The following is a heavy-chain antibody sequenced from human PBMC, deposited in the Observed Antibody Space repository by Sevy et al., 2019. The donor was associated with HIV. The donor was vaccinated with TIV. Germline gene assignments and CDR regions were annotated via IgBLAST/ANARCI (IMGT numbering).Heavy chain of an antibody. CDR1: GFTFSNYN. CDR2: ISSSSRYI. D-gene: IGHD2-15*01. V-gene: IGHV3-21*01. Sequence: GGSLRLSCAASGFTFSNYNMNWVRQAPGKGLEWVSSISSSSRYIYYADSMKGRFTISRDNAKNSLYLKMNSLRAEDTAVYYCAGVVAYCSGGSCFPGYYYGMDVWGQGTTVTVSS. CDR3: AGVVAYCSGGSCFPGYYYGMDV. J-gene: IGHJ6*02.